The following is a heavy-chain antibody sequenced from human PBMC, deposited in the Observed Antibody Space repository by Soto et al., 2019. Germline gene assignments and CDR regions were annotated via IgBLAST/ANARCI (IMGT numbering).Heavy chain of an antibody. CDR3: ARDRGVPGRSGRDFAF. J-gene: IGHJ4*02. Sequence: QVQLQESGPGLVEPSGTLSLTCAVAGGSITSANWWSWVRQSPGKGLEWIGEIDHSGIASYNRSLRSRVTLPGENSRTHFPLTLISVTAADPAVYYCARDRGVPGRSGRDFAFWGQGTPVTVSS. D-gene: IGHD3-10*01. CDR1: GGSITSANW. V-gene: IGHV4-4*02. CDR2: IDHSGIA.